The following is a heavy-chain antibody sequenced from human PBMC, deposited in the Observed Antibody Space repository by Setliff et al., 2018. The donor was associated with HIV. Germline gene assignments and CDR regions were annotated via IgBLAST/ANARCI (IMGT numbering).Heavy chain of an antibody. Sequence: PSETLSLTCTVSGDSINSDTYYWSWIRQPAGKGLEWIGRIYSSGSTNYNPSLKSRVTISVDTSKNQFSLKLSSVTAADTAVYYCARGGNSAYRGQGTLVTVSS. CDR2: IYSSGST. CDR1: GDSINSDTYY. CDR3: ARGGNSAY. D-gene: IGHD2-21*02. J-gene: IGHJ4*02. V-gene: IGHV4-61*02.